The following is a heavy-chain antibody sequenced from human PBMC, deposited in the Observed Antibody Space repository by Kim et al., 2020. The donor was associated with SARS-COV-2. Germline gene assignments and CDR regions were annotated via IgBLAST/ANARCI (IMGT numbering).Heavy chain of an antibody. D-gene: IGHD3-10*01. V-gene: IGHV4-34*01. CDR1: GGSFSGYY. Sequence: SETLSLTCAVYGGSFSGYYWSWIRQPPGKGLEWIGEINHGGSTNYNPSLKSRVTISVDTSKNQFSLKLSSVTAADTAVYYCARSPRGVNAFDYWGQGTLV. CDR3: ARSPRGVNAFDY. J-gene: IGHJ4*02. CDR2: INHGGST.